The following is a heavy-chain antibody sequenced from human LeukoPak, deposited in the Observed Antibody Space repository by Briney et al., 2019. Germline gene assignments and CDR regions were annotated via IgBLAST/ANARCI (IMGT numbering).Heavy chain of an antibody. CDR3: ARDPEATRLNLYNWFDP. J-gene: IGHJ5*02. CDR2: MNPNSGNT. D-gene: IGHD5-12*01. Sequence: GASVKVSCKASGYTFTSYDINWVRQATGQGLEWMGWMNPNSGNTGYAQKFQGRVTITRNTSISTAYMELSSLRSEDTAVYYCARDPEATRLNLYNWFDPWGQGTLVTVSS. V-gene: IGHV1-8*03. CDR1: GYTFTSYD.